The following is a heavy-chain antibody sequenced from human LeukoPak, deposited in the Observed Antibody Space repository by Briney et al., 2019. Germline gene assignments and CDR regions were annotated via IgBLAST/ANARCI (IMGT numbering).Heavy chain of an antibody. CDR1: GFTFSDYY. Sequence: PGGSLRLSCAASGFTFSDYYMSWIRQAPGKGLECVSYISSSSSYTNYADSVKGRFTISRDNAKNSLYLQMNSLRAEDTAVYYCAREAGYCSSTSCYEATLDYWGQGTLVTVSS. D-gene: IGHD2-2*01. CDR2: ISSSSSYT. J-gene: IGHJ4*02. V-gene: IGHV3-11*06. CDR3: AREAGYCSSTSCYEATLDY.